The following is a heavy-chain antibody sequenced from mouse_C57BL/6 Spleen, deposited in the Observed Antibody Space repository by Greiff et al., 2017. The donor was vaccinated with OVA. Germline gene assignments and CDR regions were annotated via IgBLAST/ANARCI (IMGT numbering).Heavy chain of an antibody. V-gene: IGHV14-4*01. CDR2: IDPENGDT. D-gene: IGHD3-2*02. J-gene: IGHJ3*01. Sequence: VQLQQSGAELVRPGASVKLSCTASGFNIKDDYMHWVKQRPEQGLEWIGWIDPENGDTEYASKFQGKATITADTSSNTAYLQLSSPTSEDTAVYYCTTQTAQATAWFAYWGQGTLVTVSA. CDR3: TTQTAQATAWFAY. CDR1: GFNIKDDY.